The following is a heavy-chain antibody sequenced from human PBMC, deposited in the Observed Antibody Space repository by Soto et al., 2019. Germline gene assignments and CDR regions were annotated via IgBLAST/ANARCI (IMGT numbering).Heavy chain of an antibody. V-gene: IGHV5-51*01. CDR2: IYPGDSDT. CDR1: GYSFTSYW. J-gene: IGHJ3*02. Sequence: GESLKISCKGSGYSFTSYWIGWVRQMPGKGLEWMGIIYPGDSDTRYSPSFQGQVTISADKSISTAYLQWSSLKASDTGMYYCARRPRYYYDSSGYYSYSNDAFDIWGQGTMVTVSS. D-gene: IGHD3-22*01. CDR3: ARRPRYYYDSSGYYSYSNDAFDI.